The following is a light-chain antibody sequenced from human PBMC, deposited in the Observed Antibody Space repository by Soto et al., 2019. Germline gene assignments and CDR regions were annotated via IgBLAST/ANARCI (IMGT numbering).Light chain of an antibody. CDR3: QQYYSIPPT. Sequence: DIVMTQFPDSLAVSLGERATINCKSSQSILYSSNNKNYLAWYQQKPGQPPKLLIYWASTRESGVPDRXSGSGSGTDFTLTISSLQAEDVAVYYCQQYYSIPPTFGGGTKVEIK. J-gene: IGKJ4*01. V-gene: IGKV4-1*01. CDR2: WAS. CDR1: QSILYSSNNKNY.